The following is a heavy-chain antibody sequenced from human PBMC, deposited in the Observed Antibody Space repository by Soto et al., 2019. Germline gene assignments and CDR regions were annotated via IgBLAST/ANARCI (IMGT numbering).Heavy chain of an antibody. CDR1: GGSISSGDYY. V-gene: IGHV4-30-4*01. J-gene: IGHJ5*02. CDR2: IYYSGST. CDR3: ARVRTGDYRGFWFDP. Sequence: SETLSLTCTVSGGSISSGDYYWSWIRQPPGKGLEWIGYIYYSGSTYYNPSLKSRVTISVDTSKNQFSLKLSSVTAADTAVYYCARVRTGDYRGFWFDPWGQGTLVTVYS. D-gene: IGHD4-17*01.